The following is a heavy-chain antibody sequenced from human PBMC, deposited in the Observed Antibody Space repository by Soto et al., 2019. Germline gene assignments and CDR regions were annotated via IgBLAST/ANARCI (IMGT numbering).Heavy chain of an antibody. CDR3: AITIFGVVPENYYMDV. CDR1: GGSISSSSYY. D-gene: IGHD3-3*01. V-gene: IGHV4-39*01. J-gene: IGHJ6*03. Sequence: SETLSLTCTVSGGSISSSSYYWGWIRQPPGKGLEWIGSIYYSGSTYYNPSLKSRVTISVDTSKNQFSLKLSSVTAADTAVYYCAITIFGVVPENYYMDVWGKGTTVTVSS. CDR2: IYYSGST.